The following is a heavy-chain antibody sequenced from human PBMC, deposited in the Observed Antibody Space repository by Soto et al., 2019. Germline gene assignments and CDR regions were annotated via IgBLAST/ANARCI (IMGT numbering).Heavy chain of an antibody. CDR3: AKDRVPNDSSGYYSIVIES. Sequence: WGSLRLCCAAAEFNFSSFAMSWVSQVPGKGLEWVSAISSGAGTYYVDSVKGRFTISRDNSKNTLYLQMDSLRAEDTAVYSCAKDRVPNDSSGYYSIVIESWGQGTLVTSPQ. J-gene: IGHJ4*02. CDR1: EFNFSSFA. CDR2: ISSGAGT. V-gene: IGHV3-23*01. D-gene: IGHD3-22*01.